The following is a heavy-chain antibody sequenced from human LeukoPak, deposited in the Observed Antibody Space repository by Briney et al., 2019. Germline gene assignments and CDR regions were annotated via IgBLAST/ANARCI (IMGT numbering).Heavy chain of an antibody. CDR2: IYSGGST. D-gene: IGHD3-10*01. J-gene: IGHJ4*02. CDR3: ASMVRGVIDY. Sequence: GGSLRLSCAASGFTLSNAWMSWVRQAPGKGLEWVSVIYSGGSTYYADSVKGRFTISRDNSKNTLYLQMNSLRAEDTAVYYCASMVRGVIDYWGQGTLVTVSS. V-gene: IGHV3-66*02. CDR1: GFTLSNAW.